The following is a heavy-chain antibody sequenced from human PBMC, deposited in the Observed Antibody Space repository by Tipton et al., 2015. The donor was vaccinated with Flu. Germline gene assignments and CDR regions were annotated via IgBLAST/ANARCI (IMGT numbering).Heavy chain of an antibody. D-gene: IGHD2-21*01. J-gene: IGHJ4*02. CDR3: ARGPPGPSIRAYYFDF. Sequence: LRLSCTVSGGSIRGYYWNWIRQFPGKGLEWIGFVYYTGSTNYKSSLKSRVTISTDTSTNQVSLKMNSVIAADTAVYYCARGPPGPSIRAYYFDFWGQGSLVTVSS. CDR2: VYYTGST. CDR1: GGSIRGYY. V-gene: IGHV4-59*01.